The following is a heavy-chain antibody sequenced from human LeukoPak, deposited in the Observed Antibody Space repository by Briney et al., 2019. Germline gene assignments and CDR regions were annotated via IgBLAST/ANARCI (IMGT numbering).Heavy chain of an antibody. J-gene: IGHJ6*02. D-gene: IGHD6-13*01. V-gene: IGHV3-66*01. CDR2: IYSGGDT. CDR1: GLTVGLNY. Sequence: GGSLRLSCAASGLTVGLNYMIWVRHPPGKGLEWISIIYSGGDTHYADSVKGRFTISRDNSKNTQYLQMSSLRAEDTAVYYCVKDRGYSSSWSGDYNYGMDVWGQGTTVTVSS. CDR3: VKDRGYSSSWSGDYNYGMDV.